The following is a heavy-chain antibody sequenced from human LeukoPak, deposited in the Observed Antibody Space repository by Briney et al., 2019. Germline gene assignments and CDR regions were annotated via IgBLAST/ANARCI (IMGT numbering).Heavy chain of an antibody. Sequence: PGGSLRLSCAASGFTFSSYAMSWVRQAPGKGLEWVSAISGSVGSTYYADSVKGRFTISRDNSKNTLYLHMNSLRAEDTAVYYCAKDLYGYVSNWFDPWGQGTLVTVSS. V-gene: IGHV3-23*01. CDR3: AKDLYGYVSNWFDP. CDR1: GFTFSSYA. D-gene: IGHD5-12*01. CDR2: ISGSVGST. J-gene: IGHJ5*02.